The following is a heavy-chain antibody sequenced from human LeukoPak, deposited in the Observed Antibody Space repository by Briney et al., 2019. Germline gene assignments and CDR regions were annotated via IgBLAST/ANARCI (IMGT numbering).Heavy chain of an antibody. D-gene: IGHD6-19*01. J-gene: IGHJ4*02. Sequence: PSETLSLTCTVSGGSLSSVIYYWSWIRQPPGKGLEWIRYIYYSGSTNYNPSLKSRVTISLDTSKNQFSLKLSSVTAADTAVYYCARVEGSSGWYYFDYWGQGTLVTVSS. V-gene: IGHV4-61*01. CDR2: IYYSGST. CDR1: GGSLSSVIYY. CDR3: ARVEGSSGWYYFDY.